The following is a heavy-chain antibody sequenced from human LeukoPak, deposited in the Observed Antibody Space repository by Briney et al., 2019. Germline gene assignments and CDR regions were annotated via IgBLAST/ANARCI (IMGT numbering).Heavy chain of an antibody. J-gene: IGHJ5*02. Sequence: ASVKVSCKASGYTFADYYMDWVRQAPGQGLEWMGWINPRNGGTSYAQKFQDRVTMTRDKSITTAYMELTRLRSDDTAVYYCARDVGITEAWFDPWGQGTLVTASS. CDR1: GYTFADYY. CDR3: ARDVGITEAWFDP. CDR2: INPRNGGT. D-gene: IGHD1-26*01. V-gene: IGHV1-2*02.